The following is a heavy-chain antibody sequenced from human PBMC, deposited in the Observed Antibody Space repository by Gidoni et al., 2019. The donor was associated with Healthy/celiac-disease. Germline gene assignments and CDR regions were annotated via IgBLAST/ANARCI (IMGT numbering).Heavy chain of an antibody. CDR2: INHSGST. CDR3: AIVGATPPPTDANRFDY. D-gene: IGHD1-26*01. Sequence: QVQLQQWGAGLLKPSETLSLTCAVYGGSFSGYYWSWIRQPPGKGLEWIGEINHSGSTNYNPSLKSRVTISVDTSKNQFSLKLSSVTAADTAVYYCAIVGATPPPTDANRFDYWGQGTLVTVSS. CDR1: GGSFSGYY. J-gene: IGHJ4*02. V-gene: IGHV4-34*01.